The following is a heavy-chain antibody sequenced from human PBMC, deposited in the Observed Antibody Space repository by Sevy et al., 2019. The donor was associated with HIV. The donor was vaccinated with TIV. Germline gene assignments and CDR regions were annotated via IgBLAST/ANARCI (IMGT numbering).Heavy chain of an antibody. CDR3: AGDRVWAVAGRITKAAFDI. J-gene: IGHJ3*02. Sequence: ASVKVSCKASGYTFTSYGISWVRQAPGQGLEWMGWISAYNGNTNYAQKLQGRVTMTTDTSTSTAYMELRSLRSDDPAVYYCAGDRVWAVAGRITKAAFDIWGQGTMVTVSS. CDR2: ISAYNGNT. CDR1: GYTFTSYG. D-gene: IGHD6-19*01. V-gene: IGHV1-18*01.